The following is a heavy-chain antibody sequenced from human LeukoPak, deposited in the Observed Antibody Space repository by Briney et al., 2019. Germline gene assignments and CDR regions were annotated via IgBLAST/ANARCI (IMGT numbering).Heavy chain of an antibody. Sequence: SGRSLRLSCAASGFTFSSYGMHWVRQAPGKGLEWVAVIWYDGSNKYYADSVKGRFTISRDNSKNTLYLQMNSLRAEDTAVYYCARDIGIAAAGTLDYWGQGTLVTVSS. D-gene: IGHD6-13*01. CDR3: ARDIGIAAAGTLDY. V-gene: IGHV3-33*08. CDR2: IWYDGSNK. CDR1: GFTFSSYG. J-gene: IGHJ4*02.